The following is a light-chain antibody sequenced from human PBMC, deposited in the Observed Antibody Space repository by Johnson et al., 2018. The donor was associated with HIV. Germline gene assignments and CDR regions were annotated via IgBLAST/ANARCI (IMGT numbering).Light chain of an antibody. CDR3: GTWDSSLSAPLYV. V-gene: IGLV1-51*02. CDR2: END. CDR1: GSNIGSHY. J-gene: IGLJ1*01. Sequence: QSVLTQPPSVSAAPGQRVTISCSGRGSNIGSHYVSWYQQLPGTAPKLLIFENDKRPSGIPDRFSGSKSGTSATLGITGLQTGDEADYYCGTWDSSLSAPLYVFGTGTKVTVL.